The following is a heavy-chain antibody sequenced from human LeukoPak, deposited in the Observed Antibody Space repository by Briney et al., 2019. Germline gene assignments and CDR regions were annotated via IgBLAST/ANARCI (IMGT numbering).Heavy chain of an antibody. CDR3: ARDRGSSSSRSGWYNAFDI. CDR1: GYTFTGYY. D-gene: IGHD6-19*01. J-gene: IGHJ3*02. V-gene: IGHV1-2*02. Sequence: ASVKVSCKASGYTFTGYYMHWLRQAPGQGLEWMGWINPNSGGTNYAQKFQGRVTMTRDTSISTAYMELSRLRSDDTAVYYCARDRGSSSSRSGWYNAFDIWGQGTMVTVSS. CDR2: INPNSGGT.